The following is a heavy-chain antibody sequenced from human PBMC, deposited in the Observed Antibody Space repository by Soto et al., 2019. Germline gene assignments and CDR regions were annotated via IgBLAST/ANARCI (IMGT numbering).Heavy chain of an antibody. D-gene: IGHD6-13*01. CDR3: ARRESSKEYDAFDI. Sequence: GGSLRLSCAASGFTVSSNYMSWVRQAPGKGLEWVSVIYSGGSTYYADSVKGRFTISRDNFKNTLYLQMNSLRAEDTAVYYCARRESSKEYDAFDIWGQGTMVTVSS. V-gene: IGHV3-66*04. CDR2: IYSGGST. J-gene: IGHJ3*02. CDR1: GFTVSSNY.